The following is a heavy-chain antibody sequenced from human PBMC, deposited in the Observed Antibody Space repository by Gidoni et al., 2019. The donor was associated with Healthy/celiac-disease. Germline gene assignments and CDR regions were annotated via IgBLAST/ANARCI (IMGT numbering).Heavy chain of an antibody. Sequence: QVQLVQSGAEVKKPGASVKVSCKASGYTFTSYAMHWVLLAPGQRLEWMGWINAGHGNTKYSQKYQGRVTITRDTSASTAYMELSSLRSEDTAVYYCASSRRVAVAGTHGMDVWGQGTTVTVSS. CDR3: ASSRRVAVAGTHGMDV. V-gene: IGHV1-3*01. D-gene: IGHD6-19*01. CDR2: INAGHGNT. J-gene: IGHJ6*02. CDR1: GYTFTSYA.